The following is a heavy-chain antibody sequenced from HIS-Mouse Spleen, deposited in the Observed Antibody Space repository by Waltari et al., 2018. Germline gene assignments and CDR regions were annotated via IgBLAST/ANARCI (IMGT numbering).Heavy chain of an antibody. V-gene: IGHV4-39*07. CDR2: IYYSGST. D-gene: IGHD6-13*01. Sequence: QLQLQESGPGLVKPSETLSLTCTVSGGSIRSSSYYWGWIRQPPGKGLAWIGCIYYSGSTYYNPSRKSRVTLSVDTSKNQFSLKLSSVTAADTAVYYCAREIPYSSSWYDWYFDLWGRGTLVTVSS. CDR1: GGSIRSSSYY. J-gene: IGHJ2*01. CDR3: AREIPYSSSWYDWYFDL.